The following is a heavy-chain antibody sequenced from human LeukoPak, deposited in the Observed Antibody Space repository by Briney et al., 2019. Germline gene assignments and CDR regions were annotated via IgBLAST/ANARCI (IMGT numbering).Heavy chain of an antibody. Sequence: GSLRLSCAASGFTFSSYGMSWVRQAPGKGLEWVSAISGSGGSTYYADSVKGRFTISRDNSKNTLYLQMNSLRAEDTAVYYCAKDHSGSYYRLGETDYWGQGTLVTVSS. CDR2: ISGSGGST. J-gene: IGHJ4*02. CDR1: GFTFSSYG. CDR3: AKDHSGSYYRLGETDY. V-gene: IGHV3-23*01. D-gene: IGHD1-26*01.